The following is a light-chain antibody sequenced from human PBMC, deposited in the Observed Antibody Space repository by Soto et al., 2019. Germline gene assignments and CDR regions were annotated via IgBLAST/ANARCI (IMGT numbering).Light chain of an antibody. J-gene: IGKJ1*01. CDR1: QSVSSN. Sequence: EIVMTQSPATLSVSPGERATLSCRASQSVSSNLAWYQQKPSQAPRLLIYDTSTRATGVPTRFSGSRSGAEFTLTINSLQSEDFAVYYCQQYGSSGTFGQGTKVDIK. CDR2: DTS. CDR3: QQYGSSGT. V-gene: IGKV3-15*01.